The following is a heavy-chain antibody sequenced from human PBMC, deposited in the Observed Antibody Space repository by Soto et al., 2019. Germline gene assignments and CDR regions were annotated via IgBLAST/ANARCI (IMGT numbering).Heavy chain of an antibody. CDR2: ISGSGGST. D-gene: IGHD3-3*01. Sequence: EVQLLESGGGLVQPGGSVRLSCAASGFTFSSYAMSWVRQAPGKGLEWVSAISGSGGSTYYADSVKGRFTISRDNSKNTLYLQMNSLRAEDTAVYYCAKDQRVYYDFWSGYYTPDYWGQGTLVTVSS. V-gene: IGHV3-23*01. CDR1: GFTFSSYA. J-gene: IGHJ4*02. CDR3: AKDQRVYYDFWSGYYTPDY.